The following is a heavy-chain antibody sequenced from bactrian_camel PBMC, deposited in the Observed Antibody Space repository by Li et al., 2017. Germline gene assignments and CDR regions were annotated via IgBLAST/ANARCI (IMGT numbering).Heavy chain of an antibody. V-gene: IGHV3S40*01. D-gene: IGHD5*01. CDR3: AADPCPWGSSTAAADFAY. Sequence: DVQLVESGGGSVQSGGSLRLSCAASGSGYTYYTYRVGWFRQAPGKEREGVASINHAGGTLYAEFVKGRFTISQDNAKNTVYLQMNSLKPEDTAMYYCAADPCPWGSSTAAADFAYWGQGTQ. J-gene: IGHJ6*01. CDR1: GSGYTYYTYR. CDR2: INHAGGTL.